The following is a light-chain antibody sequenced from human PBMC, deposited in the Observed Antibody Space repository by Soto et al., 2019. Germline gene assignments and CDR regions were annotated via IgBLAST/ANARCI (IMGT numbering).Light chain of an antibody. CDR2: EVT. V-gene: IGLV2-14*01. CDR1: SSDIGSYDY. Sequence: QSVLTQPASVSGSPGQSITISCTGTSSDIGSYDYVSWYQQHPGKAPNLILYEVTDRPSGVSNRFSGSKSGNTASLTISGLQAEDEADYYCSSFTSTSTRLFGSGTKVTVL. CDR3: SSFTSTSTRL. J-gene: IGLJ1*01.